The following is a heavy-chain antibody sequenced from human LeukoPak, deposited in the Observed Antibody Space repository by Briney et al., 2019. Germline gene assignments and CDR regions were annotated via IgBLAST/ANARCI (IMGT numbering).Heavy chain of an antibody. D-gene: IGHD6-13*01. J-gene: IGHJ6*02. CDR2: ISSSGSTI. CDR3: ARDDIAEAGTPQYYGMDV. Sequence: PGGSLRLSCAASGFTFSSYEMNWVRQAPGKGLEWVSYISSSGSTIYYADSVKGRFTISRDNAKNSLYLQMNSLRAEDTAVYYCARDDIAEAGTPQYYGMDVWGQGTTVTVSS. CDR1: GFTFSSYE. V-gene: IGHV3-48*03.